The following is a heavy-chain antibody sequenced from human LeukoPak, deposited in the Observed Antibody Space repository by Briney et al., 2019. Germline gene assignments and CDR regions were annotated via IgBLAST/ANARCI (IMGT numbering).Heavy chain of an antibody. J-gene: IGHJ4*02. CDR1: GFIFSSYG. V-gene: IGHV3-30*02. D-gene: IGHD3-10*01. CDR3: AKDPGPGD. CDR2: IRYDGSNK. Sequence: PGGSLRLSCAASGFIFSSYGMHWVRQAQGKGLEWVAFIRYDGSNKYYTDSVKGRFTISRDNSKNTMYLQMNSLRAEDTAVYYCAKDPGPGDWGQGTLVTVSS.